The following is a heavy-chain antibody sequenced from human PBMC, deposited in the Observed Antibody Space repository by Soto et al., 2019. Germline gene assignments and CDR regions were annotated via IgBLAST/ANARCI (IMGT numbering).Heavy chain of an antibody. CDR1: GGPISGYY. CDR3: ARGQRFSDWFDP. V-gene: IGHV4-4*07. CDR2: IYSSGST. J-gene: IGHJ5*02. Sequence: SQTLSLNCTITGGPISGYYWTWIRQSAGGGLEWIGRIYSSGSTIYNPSLKSRVTISLGTSMNHFSLRLSSVTAADTAVYYGARGQRFSDWFDPWGQGTLVTVSS. D-gene: IGHD3-3*01.